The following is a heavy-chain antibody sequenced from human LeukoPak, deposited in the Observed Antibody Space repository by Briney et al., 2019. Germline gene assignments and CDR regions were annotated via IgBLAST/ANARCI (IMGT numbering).Heavy chain of an antibody. Sequence: GGSLRLSCAASGFTFSNYWMSWVRQAPGKGLEWVANIKQDESEKYYVDSVKGRFTISRDNAKNSLYLQMNSLRVEDTAVYYCARVVPYSGSHWGLDYWGQGTLVTVSS. V-gene: IGHV3-7*01. D-gene: IGHD1-26*01. CDR3: ARVVPYSGSHWGLDY. J-gene: IGHJ4*02. CDR2: IKQDESEK. CDR1: GFTFSNYW.